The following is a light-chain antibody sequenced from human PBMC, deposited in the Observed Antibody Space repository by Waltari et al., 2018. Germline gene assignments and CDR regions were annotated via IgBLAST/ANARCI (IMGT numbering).Light chain of an antibody. CDR1: ESVSSTY. CDR2: GAF. Sequence: EIVVTQSPGTLSLSPGERATLSCRASESVSSTYLAWYQQRPGQAPRLLIYGAFNRATGIPDRFSGSGSGTDFTLTISRLEPEDFAVCYCQHRKTFGQGTKVEIK. V-gene: IGKV3-20*01. CDR3: QHRKT. J-gene: IGKJ1*01.